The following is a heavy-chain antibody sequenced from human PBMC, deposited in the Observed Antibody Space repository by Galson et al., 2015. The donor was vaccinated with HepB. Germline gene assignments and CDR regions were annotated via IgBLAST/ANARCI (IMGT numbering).Heavy chain of an antibody. D-gene: IGHD4-17*01. CDR2: ISNYNGNT. CDR3: ARVQYGVNVCDY. J-gene: IGHJ4*02. CDR1: GYTFTSYG. V-gene: IGHV1-18*01. Sequence: SVKVSCKASGYTFTSYGISWVRQAPGQGLEWMGWISNYNGNTNYARKLQDRVTMTTDASTTTAYMELRSLRSDDTAVYYCARVQYGVNVCDYWGQGTLVTVSS.